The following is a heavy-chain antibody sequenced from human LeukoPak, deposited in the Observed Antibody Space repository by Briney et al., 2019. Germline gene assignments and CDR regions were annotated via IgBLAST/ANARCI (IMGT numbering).Heavy chain of an antibody. CDR3: ARQGLLWFGHSNWFDP. J-gene: IGHJ5*02. D-gene: IGHD3-10*01. CDR2: INHSGST. Sequence: SETLSLTCNVSGVSISSSSYYWSWIRQPPGTGLEWIGEINHSGSTNYNPSLKSRVTISVDTSKNQFSLKLSSVTAADTAVYYCARQGLLWFGHSNWFDPWGQGTLVTVSS. CDR1: GVSISSSSYY. V-gene: IGHV4-39*01.